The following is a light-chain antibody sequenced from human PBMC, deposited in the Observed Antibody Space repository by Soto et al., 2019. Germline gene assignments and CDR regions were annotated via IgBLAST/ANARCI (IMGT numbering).Light chain of an antibody. Sequence: EIVMTQSPVTLSVSPGERSILSCRASQSVRTSLAWYQQKPGQGPRLLVYRASTRTLGIPARFSGSESGTEFTLTISSLQSEDFAVYYCQQYNSCPITFGQGTRLEIK. CDR3: QQYNSCPIT. J-gene: IGKJ5*01. CDR1: QSVRTS. V-gene: IGKV3-15*01. CDR2: RAS.